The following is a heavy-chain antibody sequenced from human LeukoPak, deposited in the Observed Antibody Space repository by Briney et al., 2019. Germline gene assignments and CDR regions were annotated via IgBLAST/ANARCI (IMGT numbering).Heavy chain of an antibody. D-gene: IGHD3-22*01. CDR3: ARALGDSSGYYDY. CDR2: IYSGGST. J-gene: IGHJ4*02. V-gene: IGHV3-66*01. CDR1: GFTVSSNY. Sequence: GGSLRLSCAASGFTVSSNYMSWVRQAPGKGLEWVSVIYSGGSTYYADSVKGRFTISRDNSKNTLYLQMNSLRAEDTAEYYCARALGDSSGYYDYWGQGTLVTVSS.